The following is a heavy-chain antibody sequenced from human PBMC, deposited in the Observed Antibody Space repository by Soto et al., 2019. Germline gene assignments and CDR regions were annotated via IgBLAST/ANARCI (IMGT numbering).Heavy chain of an antibody. CDR2: ISAHNGNT. J-gene: IGHJ4*02. V-gene: IGHV1-18*01. CDR1: GYAFTTYG. CDR3: ARGRYGDY. D-gene: IGHD1-1*01. Sequence: QVHLVQSGAQVKKPGASVKVSCKGSGYAFTTYGITWVRQAPGQGLEWMGWISAHNGNTNYAQKLQGRVTVTRDTSTSTAYMELRSLRSDDTAVYYCARGRYGDYWGQGALVTVSS.